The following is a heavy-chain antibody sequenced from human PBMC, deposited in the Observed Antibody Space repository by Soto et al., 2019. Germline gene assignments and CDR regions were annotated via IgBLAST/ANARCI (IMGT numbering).Heavy chain of an antibody. CDR3: ARVDYGSGGYYEFLDY. CDR2: ISSSSSTI. V-gene: IGHV3-48*02. J-gene: IGHJ4*02. CDR1: GFTFSSYS. Sequence: EVQLVESGGGLVQPGGSLRLSCAASGFTFSSYSMNWVRQAPGKGLEWVSYISSSSSTIYYADSVKGRFTISRDNAKNSLYLQMNSLRDEDTAVYYCARVDYGSGGYYEFLDYWGQGTLVTVSS. D-gene: IGHD3-10*01.